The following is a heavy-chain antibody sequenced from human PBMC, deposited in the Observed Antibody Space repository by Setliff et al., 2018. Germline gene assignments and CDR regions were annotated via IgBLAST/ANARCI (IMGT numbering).Heavy chain of an antibody. V-gene: IGHV4-59*01. CDR2: VHYSGTA. J-gene: IGHJ4*02. CDR1: DGSLSTYY. D-gene: IGHD5-12*01. Sequence: SETLSLTCTVSDGSLSTYYWSWIRQPPGKGLEFIGYVHYSGTANYSSSLRSRLTISVDTSKNQFSLKLRSVAAADTAVYYCARGGTFRYFDFWGQGAPVTVSS. CDR3: ARGGTFRYFDF.